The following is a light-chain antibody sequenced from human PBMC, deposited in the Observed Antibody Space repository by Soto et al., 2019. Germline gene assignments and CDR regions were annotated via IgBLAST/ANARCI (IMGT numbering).Light chain of an antibody. V-gene: IGKV1-5*03. J-gene: IGKJ1*01. CDR2: KAS. CDR1: QSISSW. Sequence: DTQMTQSPSTLSASVGDRVTITCRASQSISSWLAWYQQKPGKAPKLLIYKASSLESGVPSRFSGSGSGTEFTLTISSLQPDDFATYYCQQYNSYSQTLGQGTKVDI. CDR3: QQYNSYSQT.